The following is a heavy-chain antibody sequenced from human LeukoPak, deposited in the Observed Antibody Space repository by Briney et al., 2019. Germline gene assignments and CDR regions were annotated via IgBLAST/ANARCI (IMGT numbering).Heavy chain of an antibody. CDR2: INPNSGGT. J-gene: IGHJ4*02. CDR3: ARDCSSTSCYDY. Sequence: ASVKVSCKASGYTFTGYYMHWVRQAPGQGLEWMGRINPNSGGTNYAQKFQGRVTMTRDTSISTAYMELSRLRSDATAVYYCARDCSSTSCYDYWGQGTLVTVSS. CDR1: GYTFTGYY. D-gene: IGHD2-2*01. V-gene: IGHV1-2*06.